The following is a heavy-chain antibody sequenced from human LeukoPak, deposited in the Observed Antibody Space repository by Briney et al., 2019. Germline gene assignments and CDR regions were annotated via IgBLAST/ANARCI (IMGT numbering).Heavy chain of an antibody. J-gene: IGHJ4*02. CDR1: GFTVSSNY. V-gene: IGHV3-23*01. D-gene: IGHD2-2*01. Sequence: PGGSLRLSCAASGFTVSSNYMSWVRQAPGKGLEWVSGIIGGAGGTYYADSVKGRFTISRDNAKSTLYLQMNSLRAEDTAVYYCAHGSMYQLDYWGQGTLVTVSS. CDR2: IIGGAGGT. CDR3: AHGSMYQLDY.